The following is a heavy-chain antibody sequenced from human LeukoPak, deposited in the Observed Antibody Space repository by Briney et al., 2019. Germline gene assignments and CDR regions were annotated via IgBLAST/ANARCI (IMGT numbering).Heavy chain of an antibody. CDR3: ARDLRYYDILTGYYSLNAFDI. CDR1: GYTFTGYY. CDR2: INPYSGGR. Sequence: ASVKVSCKASGYTFTGYYMHWVRQAPGQGLGWKGWINPYSGGRNYAQKFHGRVTMTRDTSISTAYMELSRLRSDDTAVYYCARDLRYYDILTGYYSLNAFDIWGQGTMVTVSS. J-gene: IGHJ3*02. D-gene: IGHD3-9*01. V-gene: IGHV1-2*02.